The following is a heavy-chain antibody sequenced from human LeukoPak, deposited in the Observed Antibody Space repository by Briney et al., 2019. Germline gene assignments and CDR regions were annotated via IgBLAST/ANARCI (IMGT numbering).Heavy chain of an antibody. CDR3: ARVVYYGSGSHHFFDY. V-gene: IGHV1-18*01. D-gene: IGHD3-10*01. CDR1: GGTFSSYA. Sequence: ASVKVSCKASGGTFSSYAISWVRQAPGQGLEWMGWISAYNGNTNYAQKLQGRVTMTTDTSTSTAYMELRSLRSDDTAVYYCARVVYYGSGSHHFFDYWGQGTLVTVSS. J-gene: IGHJ4*02. CDR2: ISAYNGNT.